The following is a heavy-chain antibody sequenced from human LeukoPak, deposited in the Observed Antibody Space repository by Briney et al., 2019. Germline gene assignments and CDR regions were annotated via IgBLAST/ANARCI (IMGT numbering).Heavy chain of an antibody. V-gene: IGHV4-61*02. CDR3: ARDRAFSRRPDDAFDI. CDR2: IYTSGST. J-gene: IGHJ3*02. CDR1: GGSISSGSYY. D-gene: IGHD6-25*01. Sequence: SQTLSLTCTVSGGSISSGSYYWSWIRQPAGKGLEWIGRIYTSGSTNYNPSLKSRVTISVDTSKNQFSLKLSSVTAADTAVYYCARDRAFSRRPDDAFDIWGQGTMVTVSS.